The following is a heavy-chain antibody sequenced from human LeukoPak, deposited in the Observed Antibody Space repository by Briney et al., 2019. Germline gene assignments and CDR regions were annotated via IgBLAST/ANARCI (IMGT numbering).Heavy chain of an antibody. CDR1: GGSISSYY. J-gene: IGHJ6*03. CDR3: ARDSVVVPAATFYYYYYMDV. D-gene: IGHD2-2*01. CDR2: IYPSGST. Sequence: SETLSLTCTVSGGSISSYYWSWIRQPAGKGLEWIGRIYPSGSTNYNPSLKSRVTMSVDTSKNQFSLKLSSVTAADTAVYYCARDSVVVPAATFYYYYYMDVWGKGTTVTVSS. V-gene: IGHV4-4*07.